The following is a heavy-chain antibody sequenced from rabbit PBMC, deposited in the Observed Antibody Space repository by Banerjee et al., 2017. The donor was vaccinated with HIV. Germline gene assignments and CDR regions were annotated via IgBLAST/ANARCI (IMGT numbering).Heavy chain of an antibody. CDR1: GFSFNNNYV. CDR3: ARYISGSGYYGL. CDR2: INSNTCNT. Sequence: QEQLEESGGDLVKPEGSLTLTCTASGFSFNNNYVMCWVRQAPGKGLEWIACINSNTCNTVYASWAKGRFTITKTSSTTVTLQMTSLTDADTATYFCARYISGSGYYGLWGPGTLVTVS. J-gene: IGHJ4*01. V-gene: IGHV1S45*01. D-gene: IGHD1-1*01.